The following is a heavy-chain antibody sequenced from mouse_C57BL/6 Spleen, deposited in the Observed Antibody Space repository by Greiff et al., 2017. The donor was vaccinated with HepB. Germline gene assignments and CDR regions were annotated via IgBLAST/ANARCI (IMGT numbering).Heavy chain of an antibody. CDR3: ARCGYYGSSYYFDY. J-gene: IGHJ2*01. D-gene: IGHD1-1*01. CDR1: GYSFTGYF. CDR2: INPYNGDT. V-gene: IGHV1-20*01. Sequence: EVNVVESGPELVKPGDSVKISCKASGYSFTGYFMNWVMQSHGKSLEWIGRINPYNGDTFYNQKFKGKATLTVDKSSSTAHMELRSLTSEDSAVYYCARCGYYGSSYYFDYWGQGTTLTVSS.